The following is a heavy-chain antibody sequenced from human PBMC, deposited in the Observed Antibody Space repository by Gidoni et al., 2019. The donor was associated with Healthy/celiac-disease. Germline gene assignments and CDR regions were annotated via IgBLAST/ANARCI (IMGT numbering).Heavy chain of an antibody. CDR3: AKALGGYYDSSVDYYFDY. Sequence: EVQLVESGGGLVQPGRSLRPFCAASGFTFDHHAIDWVLQAPGKGLVWVSGISWNSGSIGYADSVKGRFTISRDNAENSLYLQMNSLRAEDTALYYCAKALGGYYDSSVDYYFDYWGQGTLVTVSS. CDR2: ISWNSGSI. V-gene: IGHV3-9*01. J-gene: IGHJ4*02. CDR1: GFTFDHHA. D-gene: IGHD3-22*01.